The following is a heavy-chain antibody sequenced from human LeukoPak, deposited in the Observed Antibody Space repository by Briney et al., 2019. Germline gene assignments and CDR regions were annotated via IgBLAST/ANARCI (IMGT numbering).Heavy chain of an antibody. D-gene: IGHD6-13*01. CDR2: IYDSGST. CDR3: ARAAAAAGYYYGMDV. J-gene: IGHJ6*02. CDR1: GGSISSSGYY. Sequence: SETLSLTCTVSGGSISSSGYYWSWIRQHPGKGLEWIGYIYDSGSTDSNPSLKSRVTISVDTSKNQFSLKLSSVTAADTAVYYCARAAAAAGYYYGMDVWGQGTTVTVSS. V-gene: IGHV4-31*03.